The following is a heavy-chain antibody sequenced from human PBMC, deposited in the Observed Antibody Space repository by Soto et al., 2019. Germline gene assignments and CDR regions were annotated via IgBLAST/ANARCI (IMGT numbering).Heavy chain of an antibody. Sequence: GGSLRLSCAASGFTFDDYAMHWVRQAPGKGLEWVSGISWNSGSIGYADSVKGRFTISRDNAKNSLYLQMNSLRAEDTALYYCAKEKAGMGANWFDPWGQGTLVTVSS. D-gene: IGHD1-1*01. CDR1: GFTFDDYA. J-gene: IGHJ5*02. CDR2: ISWNSGSI. V-gene: IGHV3-9*01. CDR3: AKEKAGMGANWFDP.